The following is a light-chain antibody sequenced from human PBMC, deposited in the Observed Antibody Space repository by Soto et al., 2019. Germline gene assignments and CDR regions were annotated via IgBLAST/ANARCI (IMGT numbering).Light chain of an antibody. J-gene: IGKJ1*01. CDR3: QQYHGYSRT. CDR2: AAS. CDR1: QDIINY. Sequence: DIQLTQSPSFLSASVGDRVTITCRASQDIINYLAWYQQKPGKAPKLLIYAASTLQSGVPSRFSGSGSGTEFTLTISSMQPDDFATYYCQQYHGYSRTFGQGTKVDI. V-gene: IGKV1-9*01.